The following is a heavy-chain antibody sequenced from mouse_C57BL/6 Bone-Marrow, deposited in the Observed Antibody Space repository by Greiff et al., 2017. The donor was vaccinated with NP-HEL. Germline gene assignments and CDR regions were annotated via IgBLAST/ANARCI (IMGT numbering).Heavy chain of an antibody. Sequence: QVQLKESGPGILQSSQTLSLTCSFSGFSLSTSGMGVSWIRQPSGKGLEWLAHIYWDDDKRYNPSLKSRLTISKDTSRNQVFLKITSVDTADTATYYCARRVYGSSYDWYFDVWGTGTTVTVSS. D-gene: IGHD1-1*01. J-gene: IGHJ1*03. CDR3: ARRVYGSSYDWYFDV. V-gene: IGHV8-12*01. CDR1: GFSLSTSGMG. CDR2: IYWDDDK.